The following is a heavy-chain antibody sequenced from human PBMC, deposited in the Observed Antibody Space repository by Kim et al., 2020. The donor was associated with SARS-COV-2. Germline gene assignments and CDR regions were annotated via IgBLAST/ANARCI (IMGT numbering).Heavy chain of an antibody. CDR1: GYTFTSYG. J-gene: IGHJ3*01. CDR3: ARERPGIASEGLDAF. CDR2: ISTNTGNT. D-gene: IGHD6-13*01. V-gene: IGHV1-18*01. Sequence: ASVKVSCKASGYTFTSYGVNWVRQAPGQGLEWMGWISTNTGNTNYAQKLQGSVALTTDTSASTAYLELRSLRSDDTAVYYCARERPGIASEGLDAF.